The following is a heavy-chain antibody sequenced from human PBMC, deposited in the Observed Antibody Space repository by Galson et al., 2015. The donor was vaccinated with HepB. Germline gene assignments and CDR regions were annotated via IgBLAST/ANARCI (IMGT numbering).Heavy chain of an antibody. V-gene: IGHV3-30*18. J-gene: IGHJ4*02. D-gene: IGHD3-16*01. CDR2: TSFEGSNK. CDR3: AKTRSGGTPEFDC. Sequence: SLRLSCAASGFTFSNYAMHWVRQAPGKGLEWVAVTSFEGSNKKYADSVKGRFSISRDNSKNMLYLQMNSLRTEDTAVYYCAKTRSGGTPEFDCWGQGTLVTVSS. CDR1: GFTFSNYA.